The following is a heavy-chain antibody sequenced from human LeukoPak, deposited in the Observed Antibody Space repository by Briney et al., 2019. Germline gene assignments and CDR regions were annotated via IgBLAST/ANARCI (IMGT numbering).Heavy chain of an antibody. CDR1: GYTFTSYY. CDR2: INPSGGST. V-gene: IGHV1-46*01. D-gene: IGHD5-12*01. Sequence: ASVKVSCKASGYTFTSYYMHWVRQAPGQGLDGMGIINPSGGSTSYAQKFQGRVTMTRDMSTSTVYMELSSLRSEDTAVYYCARGRTSGYDSNYFDYWGQGTLVTVSS. J-gene: IGHJ4*02. CDR3: ARGRTSGYDSNYFDY.